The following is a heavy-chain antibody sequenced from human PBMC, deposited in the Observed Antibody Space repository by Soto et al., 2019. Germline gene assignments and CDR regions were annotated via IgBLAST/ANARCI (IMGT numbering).Heavy chain of an antibody. J-gene: IGHJ5*02. Sequence: QVQLVQSGAEVKKPGSSVKVSCKASGGTFSSYAISWVRQAPGQGLEWMGGIIPIFGTANYAQKFQGRVTITADESTRTAYMELRSLRSEDTAVYYCARVGRDFWSGRANWFDPWGQGTLVTVSS. CDR3: ARVGRDFWSGRANWFDP. CDR2: IIPIFGTA. D-gene: IGHD3-3*01. CDR1: GGTFSSYA. V-gene: IGHV1-69*01.